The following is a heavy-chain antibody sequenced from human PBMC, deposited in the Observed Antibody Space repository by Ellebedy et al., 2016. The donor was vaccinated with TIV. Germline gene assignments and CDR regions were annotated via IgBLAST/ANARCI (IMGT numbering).Heavy chain of an antibody. Sequence: ASVKVSCKASGYTFTSYDINWVRQATGQGPEWMGWMNPKSGTTGYAQKFQGRVTMTRNTSISTAYMELSSLRSEDTAVYYCARERPLTCHFDYWGQGTLVAVSS. J-gene: IGHJ4*02. CDR3: ARERPLTCHFDY. CDR2: MNPKSGTT. CDR1: GYTFTSYD. V-gene: IGHV1-8*01.